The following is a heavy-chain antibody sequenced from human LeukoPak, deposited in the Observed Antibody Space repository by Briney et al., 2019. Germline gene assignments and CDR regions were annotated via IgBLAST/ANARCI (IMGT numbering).Heavy chain of an antibody. D-gene: IGHD6-19*01. CDR3: ARDGVAGSYYYYYGMDV. CDR2: IIPIFGTA. Sequence: ASVKVSCKVSGGTFSSYAISWVRQAPGQGLEWMGGIIPIFGTANYAQKFQGRVTITADESTSTAYMELNSLRAEDTAVYYCARDGVAGSYYYYYGMDVWGQGTTVTVSS. V-gene: IGHV1-69*13. J-gene: IGHJ6*02. CDR1: GGTFSSYA.